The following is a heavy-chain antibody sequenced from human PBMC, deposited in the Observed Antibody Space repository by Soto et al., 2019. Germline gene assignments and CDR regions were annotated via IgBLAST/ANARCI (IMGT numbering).Heavy chain of an antibody. CDR1: EFSFDDYA. CDR3: ARDSGSYY. CDR2: ISYDGSNK. V-gene: IGHV3-30-3*01. Sequence: PGGSLRFSCAASEFSFDDYAMSWVRQAPGKGLEWVAVISYDGSNKYYADSVKGRFTISRDNSKNTLYLQMNSLRAEDTAVYYCARDSGSYYWGQGTLVTVSS. D-gene: IGHD1-26*01. J-gene: IGHJ4*02.